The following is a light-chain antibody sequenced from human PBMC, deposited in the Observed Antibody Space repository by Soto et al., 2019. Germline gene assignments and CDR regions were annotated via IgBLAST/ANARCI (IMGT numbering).Light chain of an antibody. V-gene: IGKV3-15*01. J-gene: IGKJ1*01. CDR2: GAS. Sequence: EIVLTQSPATLSVSPGERATLSCRASQSVSNNLAWYQQKPGQAHRRLIYGASTSATGVQARFSGSGSGAEFTLTISSLLAEDFAVYYCQHYDNWPPWTFGQGTKVDIK. CDR3: QHYDNWPPWT. CDR1: QSVSNN.